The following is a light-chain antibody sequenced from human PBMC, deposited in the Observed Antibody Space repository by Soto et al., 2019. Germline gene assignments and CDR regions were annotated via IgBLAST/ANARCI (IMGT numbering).Light chain of an antibody. J-gene: IGKJ1*01. CDR3: LQDINYPWT. V-gene: IGKV1-6*01. CDR2: GAS. CDR1: QGIGNA. Sequence: AIPMTQSPSSLSASLLDRVTMXRRASQGIGNALGWYQQKPGKPPKVLIYGASNLQSGVPPRFSGSGSGTDFTLAISSLQPEDSATYYCLQDINYPWTFGQGTKVDIK.